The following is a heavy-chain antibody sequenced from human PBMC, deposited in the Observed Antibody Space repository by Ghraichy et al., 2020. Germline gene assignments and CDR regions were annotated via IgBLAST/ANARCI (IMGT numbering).Heavy chain of an antibody. D-gene: IGHD3-10*01. CDR3: AKDYGSGNGMDV. J-gene: IGHJ6*02. V-gene: IGHV1-69*04. Sequence: SVKVSCKAAGAHVSNSAMSWVRQSRGQRLEWMGRIIPMLGIAYYAQKFRGRVTVTAEKSTTTAYMELSSLRFEDTAIYFCAKDYGSGNGMDVWGQGTTVTVSS. CDR2: IIPMLGIA. CDR1: GAHVSNSA.